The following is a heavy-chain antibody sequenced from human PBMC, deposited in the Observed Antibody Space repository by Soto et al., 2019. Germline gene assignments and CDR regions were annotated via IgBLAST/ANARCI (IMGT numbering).Heavy chain of an antibody. D-gene: IGHD1-20*01. J-gene: IGHJ4*02. CDR1: GFTVSSNY. CDR2: MYSGGST. V-gene: IGHV3-53*01. CDR3: ARAITGTTAFDY. Sequence: GGSLRLSCAASGFTVSSNYMSWVRQGPGKGLEWVSVMYSGGSTYYADSVKGRFTISRDNSKNTLYLQMNSLRADDTAVYYCARAITGTTAFDYWGQGTLVTVSS.